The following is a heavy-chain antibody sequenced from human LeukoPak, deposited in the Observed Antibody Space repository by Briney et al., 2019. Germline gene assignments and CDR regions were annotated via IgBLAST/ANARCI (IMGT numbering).Heavy chain of an antibody. CDR1: GFPFSDYY. Sequence: GGSLRLSCAASGFPFSDYYMSWIRQAPGKGLEWVSAISGSGGSTYYADSVKGRFTISRDNSKNTLYLQMNSLRAEDTAVYYCAIIISPYWGQGTLVTVSS. J-gene: IGHJ4*02. CDR3: AIIISPY. D-gene: IGHD2-21*01. CDR2: ISGSGGST. V-gene: IGHV3-23*01.